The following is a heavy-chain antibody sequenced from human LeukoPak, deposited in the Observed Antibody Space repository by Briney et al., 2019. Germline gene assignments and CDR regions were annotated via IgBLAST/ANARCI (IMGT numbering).Heavy chain of an antibody. V-gene: IGHV4-34*01. CDR2: INHSGST. CDR3: ASLLFDY. CDR1: GGSFSGYY. Sequence: KSSETLSLTCAVYGGSFSGYYWSWIRQPPGKGPEWIGEINHSGSTNYNPSLKSRVTISVDTSKNQFSLKLSSVTAADTAVYYCASLLFDYWGQGTLVTVSS. J-gene: IGHJ4*02.